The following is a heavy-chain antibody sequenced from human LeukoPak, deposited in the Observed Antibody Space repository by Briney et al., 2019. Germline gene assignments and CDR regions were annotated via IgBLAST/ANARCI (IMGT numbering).Heavy chain of an antibody. Sequence: GGSLRLSCAASGFTFSGSAMHWVRQASGKGLEWVGRIRSKANSYATAYAASVKGRFTISRDDSKNTAYLQMNSLKTEDTAVYYCTSIVDTAMVVRNYWGQGTLVTVSS. V-gene: IGHV3-73*01. CDR1: GFTFSGSA. J-gene: IGHJ4*02. CDR3: TSIVDTAMVVRNY. D-gene: IGHD5-18*01. CDR2: IRSKANSYAT.